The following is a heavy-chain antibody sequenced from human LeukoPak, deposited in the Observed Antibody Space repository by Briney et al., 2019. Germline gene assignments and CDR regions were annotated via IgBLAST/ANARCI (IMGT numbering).Heavy chain of an antibody. J-gene: IGHJ4*02. D-gene: IGHD1-26*01. CDR1: GFTFSGSA. V-gene: IGHV3-73*01. CDR3: TRDDPPSGSYSD. CDR2: IRSKANSYAT. Sequence: GGSLRLSCAASGFTFSGSAMHWVRQASGKGLEWVGRIRSKANSYATAYDASVKGRFTIYRDDSKNTAYLQMNSLKTEDTAVYYCTRDDPPSGSYSDWGQGTLVTVSS.